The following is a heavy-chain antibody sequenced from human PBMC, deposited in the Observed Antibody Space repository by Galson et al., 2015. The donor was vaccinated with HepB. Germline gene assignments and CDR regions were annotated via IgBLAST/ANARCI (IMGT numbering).Heavy chain of an antibody. CDR3: VRPYSSGWIDAFDI. V-gene: IGHV5-51*01. J-gene: IGHJ3*02. CDR2: IYPGDSDT. Sequence: QSGAEVTKPGESLKISCRVSGYSFTTYWIGWVRQMPGEGLEWMGIIYPGDSDTRYSPSFLGQVTISADKSIRTAYMQWRSLKASDTAMYYCVRPYSSGWIDAFDIWGQGTMVTVSS. CDR1: GYSFTTYW. D-gene: IGHD6-19*01.